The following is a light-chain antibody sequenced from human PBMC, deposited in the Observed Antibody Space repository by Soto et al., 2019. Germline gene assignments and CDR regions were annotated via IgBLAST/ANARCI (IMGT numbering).Light chain of an antibody. CDR3: SSYTRSSTHPYV. J-gene: IGLJ1*01. Sequence: QSVLTQPASVSGSPGQSITISCTGTSSDVGGYNYVSWYQQHPGKAPKLMIYDVSNRPSGVSNRFSGSKSGNTASLTISGLQAEDEADYYCSSYTRSSTHPYVFGTGTKVTVL. CDR2: DVS. V-gene: IGLV2-14*01. CDR1: SSDVGGYNY.